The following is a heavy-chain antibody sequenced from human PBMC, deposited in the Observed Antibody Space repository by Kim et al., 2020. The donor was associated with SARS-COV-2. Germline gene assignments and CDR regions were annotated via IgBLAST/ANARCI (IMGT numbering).Heavy chain of an antibody. CDR3: ARDLHWNGVVLAY. J-gene: IGHJ4*02. V-gene: IGHV1-46*01. D-gene: IGHD1-1*01. Sequence: YAQKFQGRVTMTRDTSTSTVYMELSSLRSEDTAVYYCARDLHWNGVVLAYWGQGTLVTVSS.